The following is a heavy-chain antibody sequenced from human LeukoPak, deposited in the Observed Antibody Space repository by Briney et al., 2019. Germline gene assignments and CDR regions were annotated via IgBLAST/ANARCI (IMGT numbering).Heavy chain of an antibody. Sequence: QTGGSLRLSCAASGFTVSNKYMSWVRQAPGKGLEWVSVYREDKAYYTDSVKGRFTISRDSSKNTLYLQINSLRAEDTAIYYCARDSITGATLAYWGQGTLVTVSS. V-gene: IGHV3-53*01. CDR2: YREDKA. CDR1: GFTVSNKY. D-gene: IGHD5-24*01. J-gene: IGHJ4*02. CDR3: ARDSITGATLAY.